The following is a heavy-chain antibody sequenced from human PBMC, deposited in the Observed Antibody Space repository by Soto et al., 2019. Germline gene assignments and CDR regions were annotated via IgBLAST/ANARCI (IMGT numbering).Heavy chain of an antibody. V-gene: IGHV3-11*06. J-gene: IGHJ4*02. D-gene: IGHD1-1*01. CDR2: ISPTTTYI. CDR1: GFTFSDYY. Sequence: GGSLRLSCAASGFTFSDYYINWIRQPPGKGLEWISYISPTTTYINYADSVRGRFTISRDNAKNSLYLQMNSLRAEDTAVYYCARSPLNAPSAGTTDYWGQGTLVTVSS. CDR3: ARSPLNAPSAGTTDY.